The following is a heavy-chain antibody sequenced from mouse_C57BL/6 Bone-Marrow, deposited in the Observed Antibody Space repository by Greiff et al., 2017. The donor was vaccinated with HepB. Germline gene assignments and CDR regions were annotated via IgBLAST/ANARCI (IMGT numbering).Heavy chain of an antibody. CDR1: GYAFSSYW. V-gene: IGHV1-80*01. CDR2: IYPGDGDT. D-gene: IGHD3-2*02. Sequence: VKLMESGAELVKPGASVKISCKASGYAFSSYWMNWVKQRPGKGLEWIGQIYPGDGDTNYNGKFKGKATLTADKSSSTAYMQLSSLTSEDSAVYFCARAPDSSGYGWFAYWGQGTLVTVSA. CDR3: ARAPDSSGYGWFAY. J-gene: IGHJ3*01.